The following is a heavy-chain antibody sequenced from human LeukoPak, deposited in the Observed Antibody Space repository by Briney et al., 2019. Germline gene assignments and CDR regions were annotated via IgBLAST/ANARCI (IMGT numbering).Heavy chain of an antibody. CDR1: GGSFSGYY. CDR3: AREAPVPSYFDY. J-gene: IGHJ4*02. V-gene: IGHV4-34*01. Sequence: SETLSLTCAVYGGSFSGYYWSWIRQPPGKGLEWIGEINHSGSTNYNPSLKSRVTISVDTSKNQFSLKLSSVTAADTAVYYCAREAPVPSYFDYWGQGTLVTVSS. CDR2: INHSGST.